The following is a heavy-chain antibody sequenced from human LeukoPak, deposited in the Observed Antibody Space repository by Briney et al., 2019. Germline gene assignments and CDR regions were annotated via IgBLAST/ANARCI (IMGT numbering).Heavy chain of an antibody. J-gene: IGHJ4*02. CDR2: IIPIFGTA. Sequence: SVKVSCKASGGTFSSYAISWVRQAPGQGLEWMGGIIPIFGTANYAQKFQGRVTITADESTSTAYMELSSLRSEDTAVYYCAIPNYDIFTGPDLYYFDYWGQGTLVTVSS. V-gene: IGHV1-69*13. D-gene: IGHD3-9*01. CDR3: AIPNYDIFTGPDLYYFDY. CDR1: GGTFSSYA.